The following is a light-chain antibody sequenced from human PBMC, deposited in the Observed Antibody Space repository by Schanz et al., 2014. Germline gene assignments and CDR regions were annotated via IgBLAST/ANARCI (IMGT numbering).Light chain of an antibody. CDR2: DAS. Sequence: DIQMTQSPSSLSASVGDRVTITCQASQDISNYLNWYQQKPGKAPKLLIYDASNLETGVPSRFSGSGSGTDFTLTISSLQPEDFATYYCQQSYSAPLTFGGGTKVEIK. V-gene: IGKV1-39*01. CDR1: QDISNY. CDR3: QQSYSAPLT. J-gene: IGKJ4*01.